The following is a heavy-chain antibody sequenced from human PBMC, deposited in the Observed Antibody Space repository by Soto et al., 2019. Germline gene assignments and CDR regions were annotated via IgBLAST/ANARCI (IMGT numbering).Heavy chain of an antibody. J-gene: IGHJ4*02. D-gene: IGHD5-18*01. CDR2: IYYSGST. CDR3: ARHSKQLWLLRFDY. V-gene: IGHV4-39*01. CDR1: GGSISSGDYY. Sequence: SETLSLTCTVSGGSISSGDYYWGWIRQPPGKGLEWIGSIYYSGSTYYNPSLKSRVTISVDTSKNQFSLKLSSVTAADTAVYYCARHSKQLWLLRFDYWGQGTLVTVSS.